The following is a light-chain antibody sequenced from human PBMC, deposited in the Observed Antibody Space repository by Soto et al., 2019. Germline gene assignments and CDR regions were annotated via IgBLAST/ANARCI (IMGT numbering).Light chain of an antibody. J-gene: IGLJ3*02. V-gene: IGLV2-8*01. CDR3: SSYAGSKNSV. Sequence: QSVLTQPPSASGSPGQSVTISCTGTSSDVGGYHYVSWYQQHPGKAPKLMIYEVSKRPSGVPDRFSGSKSGNTASLTVSGLQAEDEADYYCSSYAGSKNSVFGGGTKLTVL. CDR2: EVS. CDR1: SSDVGGYHY.